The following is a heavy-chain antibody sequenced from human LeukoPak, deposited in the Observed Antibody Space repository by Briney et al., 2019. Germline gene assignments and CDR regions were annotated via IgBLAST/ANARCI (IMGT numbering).Heavy chain of an antibody. D-gene: IGHD3-22*01. CDR1: GFTFSSYS. CDR3: ARRNYYYDSSGPKGWFDP. J-gene: IGHJ5*02. Sequence: GGSLRLSCAASGFTFSSYSMNWVRQAPGKGLEWVSSISSSSSYIYYADSVKGRFTISRDNAKNSLYLQMNSLRAEDTAVYYCARRNYYYDSSGPKGWFDPWGQGTLVTVSS. CDR2: ISSSSSYI. V-gene: IGHV3-21*01.